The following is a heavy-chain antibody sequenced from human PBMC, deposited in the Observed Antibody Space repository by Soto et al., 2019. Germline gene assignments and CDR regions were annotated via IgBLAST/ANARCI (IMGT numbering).Heavy chain of an antibody. V-gene: IGHV4-59*01. CDR3: AIDRYSSGASHI. D-gene: IGHD2-21*01. CDR1: GGSISSYC. Sequence: SETLALSCTVSGGSISSYCWSWIRQPPGKGLEWIGYIYYSGSTNYNPSLKSRVTISVDTSKNQFSLKLSSVTAADTAVYYCAIDRYSSGASHIPGQATFVTVS. J-gene: IGHJ3*02. CDR2: IYYSGST.